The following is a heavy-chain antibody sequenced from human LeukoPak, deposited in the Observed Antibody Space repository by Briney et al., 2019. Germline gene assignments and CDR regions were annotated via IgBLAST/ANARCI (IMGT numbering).Heavy chain of an antibody. J-gene: IGHJ4*02. CDR1: GFTFSNYA. CDR2: ISGSGST. Sequence: GGSLRLSCTASGFTFSNYAMNWVRQAPGKGLEWVSGISGSGSTYYAASVKGRFIISRDNATNTLYLQMNSLRAEDTAIYYCAKGLSYYNFWSGYYLGGGYWGQGTLVTVSS. V-gene: IGHV3-23*01. D-gene: IGHD3-3*01. CDR3: AKGLSYYNFWSGYYLGGGY.